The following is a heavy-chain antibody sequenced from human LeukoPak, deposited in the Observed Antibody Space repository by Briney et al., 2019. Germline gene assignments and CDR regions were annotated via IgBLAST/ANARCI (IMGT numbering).Heavy chain of an antibody. Sequence: GGSLRLSCAASGFTVSSNYMSWVRQAPGKGLEWVANIKQDGSEKYYVDSVKGRFTISRDNAKNSLYLQMNSLRAEDTAVYYCARNRFCFDYWGQGTLVTVSS. D-gene: IGHD3-3*01. CDR1: GFTVSSNY. J-gene: IGHJ4*02. V-gene: IGHV3-7*01. CDR2: IKQDGSEK. CDR3: ARNRFCFDY.